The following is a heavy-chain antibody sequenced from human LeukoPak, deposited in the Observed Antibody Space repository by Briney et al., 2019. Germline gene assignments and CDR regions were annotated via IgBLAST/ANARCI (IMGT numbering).Heavy chain of an antibody. CDR3: ARGIWDTASYYFDY. D-gene: IGHD5-18*01. V-gene: IGHV1-18*01. CDR2: IRAYNGNT. J-gene: IGHJ4*02. Sequence: ASVRVSFTASGYTFTIYGISRVRPAPGQGGERVGWIRAYNGNTNYTQKLQGRVTMTTDTSTSTAYMELRSLRSDDTAVYYCARGIWDTASYYFDYSGQGTLVTVSS. CDR1: GYTFTIYG.